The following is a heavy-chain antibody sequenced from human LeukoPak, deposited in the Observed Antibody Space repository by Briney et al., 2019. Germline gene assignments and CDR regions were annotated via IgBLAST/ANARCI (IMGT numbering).Heavy chain of an antibody. CDR3: ARGWGPYGGLFDY. V-gene: IGHV4-34*01. CDR1: GGSFSGYY. CDR2: INHSGST. Sequence: PSETLSLTCAVYGGSFSGYYWSWIRQPPGKGLEWIGEINHSGSTNYNPSLKSRVTISVDTSKNQFSLKLSSVTAADTAVYYCARGWGPYGGLFDYWGQGTLFTVSS. J-gene: IGHJ4*02. D-gene: IGHD3-16*01.